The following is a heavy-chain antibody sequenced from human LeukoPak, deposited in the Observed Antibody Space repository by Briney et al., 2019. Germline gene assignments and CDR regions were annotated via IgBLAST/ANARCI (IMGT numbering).Heavy chain of an antibody. J-gene: IGHJ4*02. CDR1: GFTFSSIA. V-gene: IGHV3-23*01. Sequence: GGSLSLSCTASGFTFSSIALSWIRQPPGKGLEWVSAIRSNGKTVYNADSVKGRFTISRDNSRQTLFLQMSSLRVEDTATYYCAKGQELDDGVFDSWGQGTLVTVS. D-gene: IGHD1-1*01. CDR3: AKGQELDDGVFDS. CDR2: IRSNGKTV.